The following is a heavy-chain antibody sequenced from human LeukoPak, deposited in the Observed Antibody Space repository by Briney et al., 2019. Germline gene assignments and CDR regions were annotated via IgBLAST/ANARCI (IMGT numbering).Heavy chain of an antibody. CDR2: FDPEDGET. CDR3: ARNSRSGSYYNLYNWFDP. CDR1: GYTLTELS. J-gene: IGHJ5*02. D-gene: IGHD3-10*01. V-gene: IGHV1-24*01. Sequence: GASVKVSCKVSGYTLTELSMHWVRQAPGKGLEWMGGFDPEDGETICAQKFQGRVTMTEDTSTDTAYMELSSLRSEDTAVYYCARNSRSGSYYNLYNWFDPWGQGTLVTVSS.